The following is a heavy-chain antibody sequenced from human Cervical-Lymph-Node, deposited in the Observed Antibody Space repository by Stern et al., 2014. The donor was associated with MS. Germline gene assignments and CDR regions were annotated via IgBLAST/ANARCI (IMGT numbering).Heavy chain of an antibody. Sequence: VQLVESGPGLVKPSETLSLTCTVSGYSFSSEDYWGWIRQTPGKGLEWVGSIYHSGYTSYTPSFKGRVTISVDKSKNQFYLSLGLVPAADTAVYYCARDSYSDYAETTFDYWGQGILVTVSS. J-gene: IGHJ4*02. CDR3: ARDSYSDYAETTFDY. V-gene: IGHV4-38-2*02. D-gene: IGHD4-11*01. CDR2: IYHSGYT. CDR1: GYSFSSEDY.